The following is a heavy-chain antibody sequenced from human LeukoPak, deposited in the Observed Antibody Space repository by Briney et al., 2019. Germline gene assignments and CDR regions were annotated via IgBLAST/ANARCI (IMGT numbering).Heavy chain of an antibody. CDR2: ISFDGSSK. Sequence: GGSLRLSCAASGFSFNTYAMPWVRQAPGKGLEWVAVISFDGSSKSYANSVKGRFTISRDNSKNTLYLQMNNLRAEDTAVYYCAKHVLWFGESDYYGMDVWGQGTTVTVSS. V-gene: IGHV3-30-3*02. CDR1: GFSFNTYA. D-gene: IGHD3-10*01. CDR3: AKHVLWFGESDYYGMDV. J-gene: IGHJ6*02.